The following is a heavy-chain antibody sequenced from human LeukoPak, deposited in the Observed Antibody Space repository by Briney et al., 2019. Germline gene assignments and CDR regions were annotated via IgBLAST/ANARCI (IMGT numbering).Heavy chain of an antibody. J-gene: IGHJ4*02. CDR1: GGSFSGYY. V-gene: IGHV4-34*01. Sequence: PSETLSLTCAVYGGSFSGYYWSWIRQPPGKGLEWIGEINHSGSTNYNLSLKSRVTISVDTSKNQFSLKLSSVTAADTAVYYCARGGRLDYWGQGTLVTVSS. D-gene: IGHD1-26*01. CDR3: ARGGRLDY. CDR2: INHSGST.